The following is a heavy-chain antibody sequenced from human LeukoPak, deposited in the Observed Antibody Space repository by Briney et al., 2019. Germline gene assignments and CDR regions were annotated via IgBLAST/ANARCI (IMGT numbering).Heavy chain of an antibody. CDR2: IYYSGST. Sequence: SETLSLTCAVYGGSFSGYYWSWIRQPPGKGLEWIGSIYYSGSTYCNPSLKSRVTISVDTSKNQFSLKLNSVTATDTAVYYCARHYGPWGQGTLVTVSS. CDR3: ARHYGP. V-gene: IGHV4-34*01. J-gene: IGHJ4*02. CDR1: GGSFSGYY. D-gene: IGHD3-16*01.